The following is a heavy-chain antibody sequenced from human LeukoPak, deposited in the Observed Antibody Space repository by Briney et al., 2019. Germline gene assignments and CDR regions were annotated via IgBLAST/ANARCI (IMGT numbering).Heavy chain of an antibody. CDR1: GFTFSSYG. CDR2: IRYDGSNK. J-gene: IGHJ6*03. Sequence: GGSLRLSCAASGFTFSSYGMHWVRQAPGKGLEWVAFIRYDGSNKYYADSVKGRFTISRDNSKNTLYLQMNSLRAEDTAVYYCAGGYSSGWYYYYYYMDVWGKGTTVTVSS. D-gene: IGHD6-19*01. CDR3: AGGYSSGWYYYYYYMDV. V-gene: IGHV3-30*02.